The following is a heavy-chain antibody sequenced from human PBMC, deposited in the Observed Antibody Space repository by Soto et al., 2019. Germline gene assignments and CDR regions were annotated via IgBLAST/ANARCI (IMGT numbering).Heavy chain of an antibody. CDR3: ARSEETTRCIDY. CDR1: GGSISSGGYY. CDR2: IYYSGST. J-gene: IGHJ4*02. D-gene: IGHD2-2*01. V-gene: IGHV4-31*02. Sequence: SETLSLTXTVSGGSISSGGYYWSWIRQHPGKGLEWIGYIYYSGSTYYKPSLKSRVTISVDTSKNQFSLKVSSVTAADTAVYYCARSEETTRCIDYWGQGTLVTVSS.